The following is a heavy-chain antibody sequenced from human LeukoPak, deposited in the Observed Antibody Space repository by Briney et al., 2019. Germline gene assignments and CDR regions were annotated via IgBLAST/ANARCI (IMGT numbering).Heavy chain of an antibody. V-gene: IGHV4-39*01. D-gene: IGHD5-18*01. J-gene: IGHJ3*02. CDR1: GGSITSDY. CDR3: ARTDGGYSYGFDAFDI. Sequence: SETLSLTCTVSGGSITSDYWSWIRQPPGKGLEWIGSIYYSGSTYYNPSLKSRVTISVDTSKNQFSLKLSSVTAADTAVYYCARTDGGYSYGFDAFDIWGQGTMVTVSS. CDR2: IYYSGST.